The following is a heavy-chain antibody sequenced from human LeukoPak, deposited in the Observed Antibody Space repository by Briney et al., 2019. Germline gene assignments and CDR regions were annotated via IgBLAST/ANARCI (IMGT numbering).Heavy chain of an antibody. CDR3: ARRLYYYDSSGYGSDY. CDR1: GYTFTSYD. Sequence: ASVKVSCKASGYTFTSYDINWVRQATGQGLEWMGWMNPNSGNTGYAQKFQGRVTMTRNTSISTAYVELSSLRSEDTAVYYCARRLYYYDSSGYGSDYWGQGTLVTVSS. CDR2: MNPNSGNT. J-gene: IGHJ4*02. D-gene: IGHD3-22*01. V-gene: IGHV1-8*01.